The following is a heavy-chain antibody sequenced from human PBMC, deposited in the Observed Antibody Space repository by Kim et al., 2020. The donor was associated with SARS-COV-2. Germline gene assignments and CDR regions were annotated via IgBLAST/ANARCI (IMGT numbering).Heavy chain of an antibody. CDR3: AKDRYGHKWSHYYFDY. J-gene: IGHJ4*02. CDR2: ISGSGGST. V-gene: IGHV3-23*01. Sequence: GGSLRLSCAASGFTFSSYAMSWVRQAPGKGLEWVSAISGSGGSTYYADSVKGRFTISRDNSKNTLYLQMNSLRAEDTAVYYCAKDRYGHKWSHYYFDYWGQGTLVTVSS. CDR1: GFTFSSYA. D-gene: IGHD2-15*01.